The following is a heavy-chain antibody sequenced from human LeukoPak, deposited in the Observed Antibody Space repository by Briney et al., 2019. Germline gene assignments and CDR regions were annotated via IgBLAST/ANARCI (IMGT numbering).Heavy chain of an antibody. Sequence: GGSLRLSCAASGFTFSSYWMNWVRQAPGKGLVWVSRIASDGSSTTYADSVKDRFSISRDNAKNTLYLQMNSLRAEDTAIYYCFREGGDWGQGTLVTVSS. D-gene: IGHD3-10*01. CDR3: FREGGD. J-gene: IGHJ4*02. V-gene: IGHV3-74*01. CDR2: IASDGSST. CDR1: GFTFSSYW.